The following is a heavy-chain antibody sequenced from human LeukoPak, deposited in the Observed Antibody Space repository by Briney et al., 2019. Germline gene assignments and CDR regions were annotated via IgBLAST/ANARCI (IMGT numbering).Heavy chain of an antibody. J-gene: IGHJ3*02. V-gene: IGHV3-11*04. D-gene: IGHD5-24*01. CDR3: ARRDWVSGAVRAFDI. Sequence: GGSLRLSCVVSGFMFSDYYMSWLRQAPGKGLEWVSYISNDSVDKYYVDSVRGRFTISRDNAKKSMYLQMSGLRVEDTAVYYCARRDWVSGAVRAFDIWGQGTMVTVSS. CDR1: GFMFSDYY. CDR2: ISNDSVDK.